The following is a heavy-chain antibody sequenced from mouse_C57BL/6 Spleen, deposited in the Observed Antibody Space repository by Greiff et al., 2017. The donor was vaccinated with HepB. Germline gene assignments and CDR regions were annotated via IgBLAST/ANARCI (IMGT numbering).Heavy chain of an antibody. CDR2: ISSGGDYI. V-gene: IGHV5-9-1*02. J-gene: IGHJ3*01. D-gene: IGHD2-3*01. Sequence: VQLKESGEGLVKPGGSLKLSCAASGFTFSSYAMSWVRQTPEKRLEWVAYISSGGDYIYYADTVKGRFTISRDNARNTLYLQMSSLKSEDTAMYYCTREDGYYVWFAYWGQGTLVTVSA. CDR1: GFTFSSYA. CDR3: TREDGYYVWFAY.